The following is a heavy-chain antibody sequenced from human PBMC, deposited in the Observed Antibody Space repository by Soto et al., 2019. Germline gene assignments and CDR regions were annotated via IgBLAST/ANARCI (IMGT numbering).Heavy chain of an antibody. CDR3: AKDGRKNIVVVPAYMDV. CDR1: GFTFSSYA. V-gene: IGHV3-23*01. Sequence: GGSLRLSCAASGFTFSSYAMSWVRQAPGKGLEWVSAISGSGGSTYYADSVKGRFTISRDNSKNTLYLQMNSLRAEDTAVYYCAKDGRKNIVVVPAYMDVWGKGTTVTVSS. D-gene: IGHD2-2*01. CDR2: ISGSGGST. J-gene: IGHJ6*03.